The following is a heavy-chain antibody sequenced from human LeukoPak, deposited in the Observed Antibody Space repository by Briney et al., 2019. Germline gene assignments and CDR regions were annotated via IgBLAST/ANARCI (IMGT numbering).Heavy chain of an antibody. V-gene: IGHV3-11*04. Sequence: GGSLRLSCAASGFTFSDHYMDWVRQAPGKGLEWGSYISSSSSTIYYADSVKGRFTISRDNAKNSLYLQMNSLRAEDTAVYYCAREYSSAWYQGPLDYWGQGTLVTVSS. CDR1: GFTFSDHY. CDR3: AREYSSAWYQGPLDY. J-gene: IGHJ4*02. D-gene: IGHD6-19*01. CDR2: ISSSSSTI.